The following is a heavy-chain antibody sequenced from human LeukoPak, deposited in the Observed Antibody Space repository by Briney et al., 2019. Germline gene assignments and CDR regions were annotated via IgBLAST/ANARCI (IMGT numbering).Heavy chain of an antibody. D-gene: IGHD6-19*01. Sequence: PGGSLRLSCAASGFTFSSSSINWVRQAPGKGLEWVSVISGSGGSTDYADSVKGRFTISRDNSKNTLYLQINSLRAEDTAVYYCAKGSGWYVWGQGTLVTVSS. CDR1: GFTFSSSS. CDR2: ISGSGGST. CDR3: AKGSGWYV. J-gene: IGHJ4*02. V-gene: IGHV3-23*01.